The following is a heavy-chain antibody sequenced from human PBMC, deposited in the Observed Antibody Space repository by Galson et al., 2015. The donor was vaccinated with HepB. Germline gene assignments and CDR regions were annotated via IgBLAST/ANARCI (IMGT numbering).Heavy chain of an antibody. V-gene: IGHV3-30*04. CDR1: GFTFSSYA. J-gene: IGHJ4*02. CDR2: ISYDGSNK. D-gene: IGHD6-19*01. Sequence: SLRLSCAASGFTFSSYAMHWVRQAPGKGLEWVAVISYDGSNKYYADSVKGRFTISRDSSKNTLYLQMNSLRAEDTAVYYCARDSVAVAGRGGPDGYWGQGTLVTVSS. CDR3: ARDSVAVAGRGGPDGY.